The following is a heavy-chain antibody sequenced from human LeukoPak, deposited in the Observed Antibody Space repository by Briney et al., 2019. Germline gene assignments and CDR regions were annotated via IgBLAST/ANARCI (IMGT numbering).Heavy chain of an antibody. Sequence: SETLSLTCAVYGGSFSGYYWSWIRQPPGKGLEWIGEINHSGSTNYNPSLKSRVTISVDTSKNQFSLKLSSVTAADTAVYYCASIESIAAAGTPDDYWGQGTLVTVSS. CDR3: ASIESIAAAGTPDDY. CDR2: INHSGST. V-gene: IGHV4-34*01. J-gene: IGHJ4*02. D-gene: IGHD6-13*01. CDR1: GGSFSGYY.